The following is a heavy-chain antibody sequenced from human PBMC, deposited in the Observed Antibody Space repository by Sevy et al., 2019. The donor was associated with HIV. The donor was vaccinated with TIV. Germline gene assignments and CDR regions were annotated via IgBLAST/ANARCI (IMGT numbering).Heavy chain of an antibody. V-gene: IGHV3-23*01. CDR1: GFTFSSYA. CDR3: AALRSGVLKPTYYFDY. CDR2: ISGSGATT. D-gene: IGHD3-10*01. J-gene: IGHJ4*02. Sequence: GGSMRLSCGVSGFTFSSYAMTWVRQPPGKGLEWVSIISGSGATTSYAASMKGRFTISRDNSKNALYLHMNSLRAEDTAVYYCAALRSGVLKPTYYFDYWGQGTLVTVSS.